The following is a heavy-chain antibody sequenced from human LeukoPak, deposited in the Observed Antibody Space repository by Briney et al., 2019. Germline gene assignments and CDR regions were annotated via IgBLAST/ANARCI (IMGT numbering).Heavy chain of an antibody. Sequence: GGSLRLSCAASGFTFSSYAMTWVRQAPGKGLEWVSSIDASGGSTYYADSVKGRFTISRDNSKNTFFLQMNTLRAADTAVYYCAKGSGSSWYGWFAPWGQGTLVTVSS. D-gene: IGHD6-13*01. CDR3: AKGSGSSWYGWFAP. V-gene: IGHV3-23*01. CDR2: IDASGGST. J-gene: IGHJ5*02. CDR1: GFTFSSYA.